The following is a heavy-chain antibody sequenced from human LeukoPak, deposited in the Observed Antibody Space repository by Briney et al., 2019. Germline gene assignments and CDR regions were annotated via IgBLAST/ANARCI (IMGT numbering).Heavy chain of an antibody. CDR3: ARDRRITMVRGVPKEEFVY. Sequence: ASVKVSCKASGYTFTSYGISWVRQAPGQGLEWMGWISAYNGNTNYAQKLQGRVTMTTDTSTSTAYMELRSLRSDDTAVYYCARDRRITMVRGVPKEEFVYWGQGTLVTVSS. CDR1: GYTFTSYG. V-gene: IGHV1-18*01. J-gene: IGHJ4*02. CDR2: ISAYNGNT. D-gene: IGHD3-10*01.